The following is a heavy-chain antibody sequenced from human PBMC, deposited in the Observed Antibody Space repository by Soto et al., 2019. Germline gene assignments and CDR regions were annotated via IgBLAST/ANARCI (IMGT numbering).Heavy chain of an antibody. CDR1: GGSISSGDYY. V-gene: IGHV4-30-4*01. CDR3: ARVRPRCSDFDY. J-gene: IGHJ4*02. CDR2: IYYSGST. D-gene: IGHD6-25*01. Sequence: PSETLSLTCTVSGGSISSGDYYWSWIRQPPGKGLEWIGYIYYSGSTYYNSSLKSRVTISVDTSKNQFSLKLSSVTAADTAVYYCARVRPRCSDFDYWGQGTLVTVSS.